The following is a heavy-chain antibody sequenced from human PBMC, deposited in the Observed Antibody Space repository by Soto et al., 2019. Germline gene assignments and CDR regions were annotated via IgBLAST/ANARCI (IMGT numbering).Heavy chain of an antibody. D-gene: IGHD6-19*01. Sequence: QVQLVQSGAEVKKPGASVKVSCKASGYTFTSYGISWVRQAPGQGLEWMGWISAYNGNTNYAQKLQGRVTMTTDTSTSTAYMELMSLRADDTALYYCARDHRQWLEATGLDYWGQGTLVTVSS. CDR3: ARDHRQWLEATGLDY. V-gene: IGHV1-18*01. CDR1: GYTFTSYG. CDR2: ISAYNGNT. J-gene: IGHJ4*02.